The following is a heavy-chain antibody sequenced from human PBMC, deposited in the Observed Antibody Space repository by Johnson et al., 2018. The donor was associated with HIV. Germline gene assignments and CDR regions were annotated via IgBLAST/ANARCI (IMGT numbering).Heavy chain of an antibody. J-gene: IGHJ3*01. V-gene: IGHV3-53*01. CDR3: ARAPHDAFDV. Sequence: VQLVESGGGLIQPGGSLRLSCAASGFTVSSNYMSWVRQAPGKGLEWVSIIYSGGSTYYADSVKGRFTIPRDNSDNTMYLQMNSLSDEDTAVYYCARAPHDAFDVWGQGTMVTVSS. CDR1: GFTVSSNY. CDR2: IYSGGST.